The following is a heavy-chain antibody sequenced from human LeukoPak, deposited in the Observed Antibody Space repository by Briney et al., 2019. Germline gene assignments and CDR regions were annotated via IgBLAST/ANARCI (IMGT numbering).Heavy chain of an antibody. CDR3: ASGGMRGATRLLFVY. Sequence: SETLSLTCTVSGGSISSYYWGWIRQPPGKGLEWIGNIYYSGSTAYIPSLKSRATISVDTSKNQFSLKLNSVTAADTAVYYCASGGMRGATRLLFVYWGQGTLVTVSS. J-gene: IGHJ4*02. V-gene: IGHV4-59*12. D-gene: IGHD6-6*01. CDR2: IYYSGST. CDR1: GGSISSYY.